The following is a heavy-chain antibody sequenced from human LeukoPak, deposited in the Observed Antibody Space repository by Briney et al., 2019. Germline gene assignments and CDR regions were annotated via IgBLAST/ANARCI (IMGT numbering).Heavy chain of an antibody. J-gene: IGHJ6*02. V-gene: IGHV4-59*01. CDR1: GGSISSYY. Sequence: SETLSLTCTVSGGSISSYYWSWIRQPPGKGLEWIGYIYYSGSNNYNPSLKSRVPISVVTSKNQHSLKLCSVTAADTAVYYCARAPGNYYYDYGMDVWGQGTPVTVSS. CDR3: ARAPGNYYYDYGMDV. CDR2: IYYSGSN.